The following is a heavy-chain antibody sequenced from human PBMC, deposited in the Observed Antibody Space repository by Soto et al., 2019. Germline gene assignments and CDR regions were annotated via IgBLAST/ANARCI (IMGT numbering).Heavy chain of an antibody. J-gene: IGHJ5*02. V-gene: IGHV4-39*01. CDR2: IYYSGST. CDR1: GGSLSSSSYY. CDR3: ARQAYTTRGYSSGLNWFDP. Sequence: PSETLSLTCTVSGGSLSSSSYYLGWIRPPPGKGLEWIGSIYYSGSTYYNPSLKSRVTISVDTSKNQFSLKLSSVTAADTAVYYCARQAYTTRGYSSGLNWFDPWGQGTLVTVSS. D-gene: IGHD6-19*01.